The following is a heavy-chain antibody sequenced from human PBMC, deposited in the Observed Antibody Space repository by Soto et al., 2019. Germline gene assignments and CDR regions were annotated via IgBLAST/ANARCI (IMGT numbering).Heavy chain of an antibody. Sequence: SETLSLTCTVSGGSISSSSYYWGWIRQPPGKGMEWIGSIYYSGSTYYNPSLKSRVTISVDTSKNQFSLKLSSVTAADTAVYYCASHYSGYDSGLTIYYYYMDVWGKGTTVTVSS. CDR3: ASHYSGYDSGLTIYYYYMDV. CDR1: GGSISSSSYY. J-gene: IGHJ6*03. V-gene: IGHV4-39*01. CDR2: IYYSGST. D-gene: IGHD5-12*01.